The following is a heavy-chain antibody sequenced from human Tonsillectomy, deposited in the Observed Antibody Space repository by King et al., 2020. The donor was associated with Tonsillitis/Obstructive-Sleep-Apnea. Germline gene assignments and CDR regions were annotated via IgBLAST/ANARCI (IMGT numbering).Heavy chain of an antibody. Sequence: VQLVESAAEVKKPGESVKISCQAFGYSFTNFWLGWVRQMPGKGLEWMGIIYPDDSDARYSPSFRGQVTISVDKSINTAYLQWSRLEASDTATYYCARDSRSVVDNWYFDLWGRGTLVTVSS. D-gene: IGHD3-22*01. J-gene: IGHJ2*01. V-gene: IGHV5-51*03. CDR2: IYPDDSDA. CDR1: GYSFTNFW. CDR3: ARDSRSVVDNWYFDL.